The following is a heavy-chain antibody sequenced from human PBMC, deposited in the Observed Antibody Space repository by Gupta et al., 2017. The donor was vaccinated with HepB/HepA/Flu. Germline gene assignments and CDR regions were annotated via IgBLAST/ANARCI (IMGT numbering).Heavy chain of an antibody. V-gene: IGHV4-59*01. Sequence: QVQLQESGPGLVKPSETLSLTCTVSGGSISSYYWSWIRQPPGKGLEWIGYIYYSGSTNYNPSLKSRVTISVDTSKNQFSLKLSSVTAADTAVYYCARGESGYSYGYYCDYWGQGTLVTVSS. CDR2: IYYSGST. J-gene: IGHJ4*02. CDR1: GGSISSYY. D-gene: IGHD5-18*01. CDR3: ARGESGYSYGYYCDY.